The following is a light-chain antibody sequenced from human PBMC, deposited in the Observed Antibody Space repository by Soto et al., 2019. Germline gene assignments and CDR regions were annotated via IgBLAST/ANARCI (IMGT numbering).Light chain of an antibody. J-gene: IGKJ1*01. CDR3: QQYVSSPAT. CDR2: DVS. Sequence: DVQMTQSPSTLSASVGDRVTITCRASQSINNLLAWYQQKPGKAPKFLIYDVSTLESGVPSRFSGSGSGTEFTLTISRLEPEDFAVYYCQQYVSSPATFGQGTKVDIK. V-gene: IGKV1-5*01. CDR1: QSINNL.